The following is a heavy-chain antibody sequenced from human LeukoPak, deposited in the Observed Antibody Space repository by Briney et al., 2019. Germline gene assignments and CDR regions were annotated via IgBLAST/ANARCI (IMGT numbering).Heavy chain of an antibody. CDR2: ISGSGGST. J-gene: IGHJ6*03. D-gene: IGHD3-3*01. V-gene: IGHV3-23*01. CDR1: GFTFSSYW. CDR3: AKGQPYYDFWSGYYTDYYYYMDV. Sequence: GGSLRLSCAASGFTFSSYWMSWVRQAPGKGLEWVSAISGSGGSTYYADSVKGRFTISRDNSKNTLYLQMNSLRAEDTAVYYCAKGQPYYDFWSGYYTDYYYYMDVWGKGTTVTVSS.